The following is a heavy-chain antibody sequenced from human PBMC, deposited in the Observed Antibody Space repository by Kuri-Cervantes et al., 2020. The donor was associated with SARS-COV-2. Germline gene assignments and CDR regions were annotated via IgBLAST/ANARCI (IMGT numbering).Heavy chain of an antibody. Sequence: GESLKISCAASGFTFSSYSMNWVRQAPGKGLEWVSSISSSSSYIYYADSVKGRFTISRDNAKNSLYLQMNSLRAEDTAVYYRAKAQTGRSPDAFDIWGQGTMVTVSS. J-gene: IGHJ3*02. D-gene: IGHD1-1*01. CDR1: GFTFSSYS. CDR2: ISSSSSYI. V-gene: IGHV3-21*04. CDR3: AKAQTGRSPDAFDI.